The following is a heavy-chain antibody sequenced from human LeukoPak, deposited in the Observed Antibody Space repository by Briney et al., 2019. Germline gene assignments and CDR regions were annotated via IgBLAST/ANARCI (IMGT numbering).Heavy chain of an antibody. Sequence: ASVKVSCKASGYTFTTYYMHWVRQVPGQGLEWMAKINPSDGSTNYAQKFQGRVTMTRDTSTSTVYMELSSLRSEDTAVYYCTRVVVDSSGWYHFDYWGQGTLVTVSS. J-gene: IGHJ4*02. V-gene: IGHV1-46*01. CDR3: TRVVVDSSGWYHFDY. CDR2: INPSDGST. D-gene: IGHD6-19*01. CDR1: GYTFTTYY.